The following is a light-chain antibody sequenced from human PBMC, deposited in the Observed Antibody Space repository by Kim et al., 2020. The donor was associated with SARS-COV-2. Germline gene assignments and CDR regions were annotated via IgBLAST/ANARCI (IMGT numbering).Light chain of an antibody. V-gene: IGLV3-16*01. CDR2: KDN. J-gene: IGLJ6*01. CDR3: LSADSSSTLGV. CDR1: ALPKKY. Sequence: SYELTQPPSVSVSLGQMARITCSGEALPKKYAYWYKQKPGQFPVLVIYKDNERPSGIPERFSGSSSGTIVTLTISGVQAEDEADYFCLSADSSSTLGVFGGGTKVTVL.